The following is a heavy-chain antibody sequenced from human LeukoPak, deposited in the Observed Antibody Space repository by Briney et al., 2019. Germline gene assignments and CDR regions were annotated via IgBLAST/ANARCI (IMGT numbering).Heavy chain of an antibody. J-gene: IGHJ3*01. Sequence: SETLSFTGTVSGDSISPYYWTWIRKSPGKGLEWIGNIYYTGDTKYNPSVKSRVTMSADTSKNHFSLNLNSVTAADTAIYYCARVRWELLMRSLDVWGLGTMVTVSS. CDR3: ARVRWELLMRSLDV. D-gene: IGHD4-23*01. CDR2: IYYTGDT. CDR1: GDSISPYY. V-gene: IGHV4-59*01.